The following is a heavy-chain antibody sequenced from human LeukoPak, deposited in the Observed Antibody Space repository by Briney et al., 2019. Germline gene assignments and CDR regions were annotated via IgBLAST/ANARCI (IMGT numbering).Heavy chain of an antibody. Sequence: GGSLRLSCAASGFTFSNYNMNWVRQAPGKGLEWVSYISSRNTPIFYADSVKGRFTISRDNSKNTLYLQMNSLRAEDTAVYYCARGLFYYDSSGYKYYYGMDVWGQGTTVTVSS. J-gene: IGHJ6*02. D-gene: IGHD3-22*01. V-gene: IGHV3-48*01. CDR3: ARGLFYYDSSGYKYYYGMDV. CDR1: GFTFSNYN. CDR2: ISSRNTPI.